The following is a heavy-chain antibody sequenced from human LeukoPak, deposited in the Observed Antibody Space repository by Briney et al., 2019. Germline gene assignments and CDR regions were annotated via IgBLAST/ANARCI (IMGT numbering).Heavy chain of an antibody. CDR2: MYHTGAT. Sequence: SETLSLTCTVAGYSISRGSYWGWIRQPPGKGLEWIASMYHTGATNYNPSLKSRVTISVDTSKNQFSLRLTSVTAADTAVYYCARDSRYTGNYRNFDSWGQGTLVTVSS. J-gene: IGHJ4*02. CDR3: ARDSRYTGNYRNFDS. CDR1: GYSISRGSY. V-gene: IGHV4-38-2*02. D-gene: IGHD1-26*01.